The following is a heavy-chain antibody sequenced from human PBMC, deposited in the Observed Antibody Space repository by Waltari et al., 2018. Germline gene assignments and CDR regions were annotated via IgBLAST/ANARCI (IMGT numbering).Heavy chain of an antibody. CDR3: AKEADYSFPHFDR. CDR2: INRHGTT. J-gene: IGHJ4*02. CDR1: GFNFGRFT. V-gene: IGHV3-43*01. D-gene: IGHD2-15*01. Sequence: EVQLVQSGEVAAQPGGSLRLSCAASGFNFGRFTMHWVRQFPGESMQWVSFINRHGTTNYAESRKGRFTISRDNSRNSVYLDIYDARFEDAALYFCAKEADYSFPHFDRWGQGALVTVSS.